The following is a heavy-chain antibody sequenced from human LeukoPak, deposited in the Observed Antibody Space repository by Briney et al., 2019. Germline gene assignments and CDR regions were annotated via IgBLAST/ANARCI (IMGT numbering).Heavy chain of an antibody. CDR1: GGSFSGYY. Sequence: SETLSLTCAVYGGSFSGYYWSWIRQPPGKGLEWIGEINHSGSTNYNPPLKSRVTISVDTSKNQFSLKLSSVTAADTAVYYCARVGYSYGLDYWGRGTLVTVSS. J-gene: IGHJ4*02. CDR3: ARVGYSYGLDY. D-gene: IGHD5-18*01. V-gene: IGHV4-34*01. CDR2: INHSGST.